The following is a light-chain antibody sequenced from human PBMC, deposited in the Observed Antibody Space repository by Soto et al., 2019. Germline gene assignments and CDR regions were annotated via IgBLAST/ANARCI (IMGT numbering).Light chain of an antibody. Sequence: EIVMTQSPATLYVSPGERATLSCRASQSVSSNLAWYQQKPGQAPRLLIYGASTRATCIPARFSGSGSGTEVTLTISSLQSEDFSVYYCQQYNNCPPITFGQGTRLEIK. CDR1: QSVSSN. V-gene: IGKV3-15*01. CDR2: GAS. CDR3: QQYNNCPPIT. J-gene: IGKJ5*01.